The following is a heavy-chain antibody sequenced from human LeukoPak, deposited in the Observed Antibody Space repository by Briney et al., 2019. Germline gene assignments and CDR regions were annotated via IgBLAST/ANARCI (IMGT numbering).Heavy chain of an antibody. J-gene: IGHJ4*02. D-gene: IGHD3-10*01. Sequence: ASVKVSCKASGYTFTTLDINWVRQATGQGLEWMGWINPNSGNRGYAQKFQGRVTITRDTSISTAYMELSSLRSEDTAVYYCARASGSDYWGQGTLVTVSS. CDR3: ARASGSDY. V-gene: IGHV1-8*03. CDR2: INPNSGNR. CDR1: GYTFTTLD.